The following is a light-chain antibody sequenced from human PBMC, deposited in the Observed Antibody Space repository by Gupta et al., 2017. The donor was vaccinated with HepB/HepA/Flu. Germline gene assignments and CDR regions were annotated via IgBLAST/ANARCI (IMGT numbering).Light chain of an antibody. Sequence: EIVMTPSPATLSVSPGERATHSCRASQSINTNLAWYQQKPGQAPRLLIYDASTRATGIPARFSGSGSGTEFTLTISSLQSEDFAVYYCQQYNNWPRTFGQGTKVEIK. V-gene: IGKV3-15*01. CDR3: QQYNNWPRT. CDR2: DAS. CDR1: QSINTN. J-gene: IGKJ1*01.